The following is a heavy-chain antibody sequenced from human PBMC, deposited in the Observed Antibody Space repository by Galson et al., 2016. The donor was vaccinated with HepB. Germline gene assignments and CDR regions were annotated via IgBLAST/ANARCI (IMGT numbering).Heavy chain of an antibody. V-gene: IGHV1-69*13. D-gene: IGHD2-15*01. J-gene: IGHJ4*02. Sequence: SVKVSCKASGGTFRNYAISWVRQAPGQGLEWMGGLIPVFGTAEYAPKFLGRVTITAAESTRTGYMELSSLTSEDTAVYYCAREGGYCSGGSCEGTDNWGQGTLVIVSS. CDR3: AREGGYCSGGSCEGTDN. CDR1: GGTFRNYA. CDR2: LIPVFGTA.